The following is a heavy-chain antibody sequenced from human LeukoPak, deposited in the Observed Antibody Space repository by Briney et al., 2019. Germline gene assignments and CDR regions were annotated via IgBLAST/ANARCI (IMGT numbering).Heavy chain of an antibody. CDR1: GGSITTFS. Sequence: SETLSLTCTVFGGSITTFSWSWIRQPAGRGLEWIGRIYSSGSTNYNPSLKSRVTMLLDTSKNQFSLKLSSVTAADTAVYYCARARRSYARPDAFDIWGQGTLVTVSS. J-gene: IGHJ3*02. CDR3: ARARRSYARPDAFDI. D-gene: IGHD2-2*01. V-gene: IGHV4-4*07. CDR2: IYSSGST.